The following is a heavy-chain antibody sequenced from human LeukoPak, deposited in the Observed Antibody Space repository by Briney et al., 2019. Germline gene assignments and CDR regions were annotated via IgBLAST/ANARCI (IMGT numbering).Heavy chain of an antibody. CDR1: GYSFTSYW. Sequence: GESLKISCKGSGYSFTSYWISWVRQMPGKGLEWMGRIDPSDSYTNYSPSFQGHVTISADKSISTAYLQWRSLKASDTAMYYCARRYDILTGPNWFDPWGQGTLVTVSS. J-gene: IGHJ5*02. CDR3: ARRYDILTGPNWFDP. D-gene: IGHD3-9*01. CDR2: IDPSDSYT. V-gene: IGHV5-10-1*01.